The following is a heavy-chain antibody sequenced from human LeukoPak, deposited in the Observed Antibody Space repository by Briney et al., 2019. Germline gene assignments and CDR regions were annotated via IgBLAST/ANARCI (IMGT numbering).Heavy chain of an antibody. Sequence: GGSLRLSCTASGFTLGDYPMSWVRQAPGKGLEWVGFIRGKTYGGTTEYAASVKGRFTISRDDSQSIAYLQMNSLQTEDTAVYYCTRTVAAAGTFDYWGQGTLVTVSS. V-gene: IGHV3-49*04. D-gene: IGHD6-13*01. CDR1: GFTLGDYP. J-gene: IGHJ4*02. CDR3: TRTVAAAGTFDY. CDR2: IRGKTYGGTT.